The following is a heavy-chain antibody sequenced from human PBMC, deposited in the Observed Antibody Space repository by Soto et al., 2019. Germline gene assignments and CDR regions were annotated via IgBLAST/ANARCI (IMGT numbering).Heavy chain of an antibody. CDR3: ARDGRRGYDMDV. D-gene: IGHD3-10*01. CDR1: GFTFSTYA. J-gene: IGHJ6*02. V-gene: IGHV3-48*02. CDR2: ISSSGTI. Sequence: EVQLVESGGGLVQPGGSLRLSCAASGFTFSTYALDWVRQAPGKGLEWVSYISSSGTIYYADSVKGRFTISRDNAKNSLYLQMNSLGDEDTAVYYCARDGRRGYDMDVWGQGTTVTVSS.